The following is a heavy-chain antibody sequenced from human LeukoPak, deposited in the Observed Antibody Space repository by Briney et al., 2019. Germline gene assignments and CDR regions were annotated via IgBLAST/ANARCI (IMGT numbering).Heavy chain of an antibody. CDR2: ISAYNGNT. Sequence: ASVKVSCKASGYTFTSYGISWVRQAPGQGLEWMGWISAYNGNTNYAQKLQGRVTMTSDTSTSTAYMELRSLRSDDTAVYYCAREKSPERKTWLQLGAFDVWGQGTVVTVSS. D-gene: IGHD5-24*01. CDR3: AREKSPERKTWLQLGAFDV. J-gene: IGHJ3*01. CDR1: GYTFTSYG. V-gene: IGHV1-18*01.